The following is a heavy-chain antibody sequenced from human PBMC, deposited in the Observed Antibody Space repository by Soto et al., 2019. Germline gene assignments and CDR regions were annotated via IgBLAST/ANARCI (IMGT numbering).Heavy chain of an antibody. J-gene: IGHJ4*02. CDR1: GFSFSSFA. CDR2: VSGRGGDT. V-gene: IGHV3-23*01. CDR3: AKDPHYDFWSGFSAVYFDY. D-gene: IGHD3-3*01. Sequence: EVHLLQSGGGLVQPGGSLRLSCAASGFSFSSFALSWVRQSPGKGLEWVAAVSGRGGDTYYANSVKGRFTISRDNSQNTLFLQMNSLRAEDSAIYYCAKDPHYDFWSGFSAVYFDYWGQGILVTVSS.